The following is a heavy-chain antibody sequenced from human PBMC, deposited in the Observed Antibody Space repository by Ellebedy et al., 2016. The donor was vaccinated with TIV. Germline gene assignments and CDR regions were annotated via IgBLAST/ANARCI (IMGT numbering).Heavy chain of an antibody. CDR2: IYYSGST. D-gene: IGHD2-21*01. CDR1: GGSISSYY. Sequence: MPSETLSLTCTVSGGSISSYYWSWIRQPPGKGLEWFGSIYYSGSTNYNPSLKSRVTISVDTSKNQFSLKLSSVTAADTALYYCARAMWSYYFDYWGQGTLVTVSS. J-gene: IGHJ4*02. V-gene: IGHV4-59*01. CDR3: ARAMWSYYFDY.